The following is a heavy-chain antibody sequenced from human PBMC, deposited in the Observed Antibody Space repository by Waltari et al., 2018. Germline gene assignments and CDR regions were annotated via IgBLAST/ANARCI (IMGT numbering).Heavy chain of an antibody. CDR2: IYYSGST. CDR3: ARLSRLHSNNWYPDY. Sequence: QVQLQESGPGLVKPSETLSLTCTVSGGSISSYYWSWIRQPPGRGLAWIGYIYYSGSTNHNPALKSRVTISVDTSKNQFSLKLSSVTAADTAVYYCARLSRLHSNNWYPDYWGQGTLVTVSS. D-gene: IGHD6-13*01. CDR1: GGSISSYY. V-gene: IGHV4-59*08. J-gene: IGHJ4*02.